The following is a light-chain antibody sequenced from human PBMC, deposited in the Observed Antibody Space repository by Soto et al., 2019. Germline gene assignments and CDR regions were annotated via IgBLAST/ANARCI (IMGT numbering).Light chain of an antibody. CDR3: QKYNSAPLT. CDR1: QGIGVY. J-gene: IGKJ4*01. V-gene: IGKV1-27*01. Sequence: DIQMTQSPSSLSASLGDRVTITCRANQGIGVYLAWFQQKPGKVPRLLIYAASALQSGVPSRFSGGGSGTDFTLTINSLQPEDVSTYYCQKYNSAPLTFGGGTKVEIK. CDR2: AAS.